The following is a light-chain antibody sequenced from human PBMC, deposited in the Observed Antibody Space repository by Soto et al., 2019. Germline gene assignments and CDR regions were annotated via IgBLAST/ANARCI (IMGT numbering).Light chain of an antibody. J-gene: IGKJ1*01. V-gene: IGKV3-15*01. CDR2: GAS. CDR3: KGYNHWWT. CDR1: QSVSSN. Sequence: EIVMTQSPATLSVCPGERATLSCRASQSVSSNLAWYQQKLGQAPTLLIYGASTSATGIQARFSASGSGTEFTLTISSLQSDGFAVYYCKGYNHWWTFEEGTKVEIK.